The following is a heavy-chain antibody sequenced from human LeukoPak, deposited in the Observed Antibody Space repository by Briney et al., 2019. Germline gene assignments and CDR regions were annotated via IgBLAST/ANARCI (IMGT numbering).Heavy chain of an antibody. CDR3: AIAIAARRYYYYYYMDV. V-gene: IGHV3-53*01. CDR2: IYSGGST. J-gene: IGHJ6*03. CDR1: GFTFISHT. Sequence: GGSLRLSCAASGFTFISHTMHWVRQAPGKGLEWVSVIYSGGSTYYADSVKGRFTISRDNSKNTLYLQMNSLRAEDTAVYYCAIAIAARRYYYYYYMDVWGKGTTVTVSS. D-gene: IGHD6-6*01.